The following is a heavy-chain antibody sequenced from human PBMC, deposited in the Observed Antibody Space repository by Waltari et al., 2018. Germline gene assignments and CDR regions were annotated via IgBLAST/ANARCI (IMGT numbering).Heavy chain of an antibody. D-gene: IGHD1-1*01. V-gene: IGHV4-38-2*01. J-gene: IGHJ4*02. CDR1: GYSISSGYY. CDR3: ARHAGGWPGHFDY. Sequence: QVQLQESGPGLVKPSETLSLPCAVSGYSISSGYYWGWIRQPPGKGLEWIGSIYHSGSTYYNPSLKSRVTISVDTSKNQFSLKLSSVTAADTAVYYCARHAGGWPGHFDYWGQGTLVTVSS. CDR2: IYHSGST.